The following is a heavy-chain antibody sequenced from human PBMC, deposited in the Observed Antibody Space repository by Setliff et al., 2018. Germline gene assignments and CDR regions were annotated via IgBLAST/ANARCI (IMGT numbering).Heavy chain of an antibody. CDR3: ARGPPGYYYYMNV. J-gene: IGHJ6*03. Sequence: PSETLSLTCTVSGGSIINYYWSWIRQAPGKGLEWIGYLYYSGNTNYNPSLKSRVTISGDTSQNYFSLKLTSVTEADTAVYYCARGPPGYYYYMNVWGQGTTVTVSS. V-gene: IGHV4-59*01. CDR1: GGSIINYY. CDR2: LYYSGNT.